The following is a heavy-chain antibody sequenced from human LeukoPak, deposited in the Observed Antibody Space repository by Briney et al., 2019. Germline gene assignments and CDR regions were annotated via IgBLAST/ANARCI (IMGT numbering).Heavy chain of an antibody. J-gene: IGHJ4*02. CDR2: ISYGGSNK. CDR3: ARDTYGKNYFDY. Sequence: PGGSLRLSCAASGFTFSSYAMHWVRQAPGKGLEWVAVISYGGSNKYYADSVKGRFTISRDNSKNTLYLQMNSLRAEDTAVYYCARDTYGKNYFDYWGRGTLVTVSS. V-gene: IGHV3-30*14. CDR1: GFTFSSYA. D-gene: IGHD3-10*01.